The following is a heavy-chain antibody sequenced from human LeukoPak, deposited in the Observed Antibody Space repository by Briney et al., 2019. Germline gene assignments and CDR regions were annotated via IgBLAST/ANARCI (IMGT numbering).Heavy chain of an antibody. CDR1: GFTFSSYA. Sequence: PGGSLRLSCSASGFTFSSYAMHWVRQAPGKGLEYVSAISSNGGSTYYADSVKGRFTISRDNAKNTLYLQMNSLRAEDAAVYYCARVNSGWSHFDYWGQGTLVTVSS. CDR3: ARVNSGWSHFDY. V-gene: IGHV3-64*04. D-gene: IGHD6-19*01. J-gene: IGHJ4*02. CDR2: ISSNGGST.